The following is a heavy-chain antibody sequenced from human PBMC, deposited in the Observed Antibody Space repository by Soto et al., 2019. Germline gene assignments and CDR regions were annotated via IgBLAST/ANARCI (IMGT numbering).Heavy chain of an antibody. D-gene: IGHD2-21*01. Sequence: ASVKVSCKASGYTFISYGISWVRQAPGQGLEWMGWISAYHGNTNYAQKLQGRVTMTTDTSTSTAYMELRSLRSDDTAVYYCARLWGYDYNYGMDAWGQGTTVTVSS. CDR2: ISAYHGNT. CDR3: ARLWGYDYNYGMDA. V-gene: IGHV1-18*01. J-gene: IGHJ6*02. CDR1: GYTFISYG.